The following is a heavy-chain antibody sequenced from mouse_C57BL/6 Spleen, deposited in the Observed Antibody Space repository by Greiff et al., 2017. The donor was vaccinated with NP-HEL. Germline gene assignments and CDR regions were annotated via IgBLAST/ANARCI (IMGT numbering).Heavy chain of an antibody. CDR2: INPNNGGT. D-gene: IGHD3-1*01. CDR3: ARWGRRRGYYAMDY. V-gene: IGHV1-26*01. J-gene: IGHJ4*01. CDR1: GYTFTDYY. Sequence: VQLQQSGPELVKPGASVKISCKASGYTFTDYYMNWVKQSHGKSLEWIGDINPNNGGTSYNQKFKGKATLTVDKSSSTAYMELRSLTSEDSAVYYCARWGRRRGYYAMDYWGQGTSVTVSS.